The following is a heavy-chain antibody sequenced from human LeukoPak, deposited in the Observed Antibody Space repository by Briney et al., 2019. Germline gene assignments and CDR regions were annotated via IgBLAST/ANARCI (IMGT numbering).Heavy chain of an antibody. V-gene: IGHV3-7*01. CDR1: GFTFSSYA. J-gene: IGHJ6*02. CDR2: IKQDGSEK. CDR3: ARGPKRLGMDV. Sequence: PGGSLRLSCAASGFTFSSYAMSWVRQAPGKGLEWVANIKQDGSEKYYVDSVKGRFTISRDNAKNSLFLQMNSLRAEDTAVYYCARGPKRLGMDVWGQGTTVTVSS.